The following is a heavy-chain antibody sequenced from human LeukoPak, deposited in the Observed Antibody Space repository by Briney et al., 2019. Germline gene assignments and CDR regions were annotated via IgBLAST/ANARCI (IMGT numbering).Heavy chain of an antibody. Sequence: ASVKVSCKASGYTFTGYYMYWVRQAPGQGLEWMGWINPNSGGTNYAQKFQGRVTMTTDTSTSTAYMELRSLRSDDTAVYYCARDRFTMVRGSSSVWGQGTLVTVSS. D-gene: IGHD3-10*01. J-gene: IGHJ4*02. CDR1: GYTFTGYY. CDR2: INPNSGGT. CDR3: ARDRFTMVRGSSSV. V-gene: IGHV1-2*02.